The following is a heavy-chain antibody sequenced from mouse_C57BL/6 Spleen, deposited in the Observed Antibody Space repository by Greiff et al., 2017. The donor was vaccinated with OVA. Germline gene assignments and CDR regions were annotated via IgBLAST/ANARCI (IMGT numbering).Heavy chain of an antibody. V-gene: IGHV1-54*01. J-gene: IGHJ2*01. CDR3: ARGYYAYYFDY. Sequence: QVQLKQSGAELVRPGTSVKVSCKASGYAFTNYLIEWVKQRPGQGLEWIGVINPGSGGTNYNEKFKGKATLTADKSSSTAYMQLSSLTSEDSAVYFCARGYYAYYFDYWGQGTTLTVSS. CDR1: GYAFTNYL. D-gene: IGHD1-1*01. CDR2: INPGSGGT.